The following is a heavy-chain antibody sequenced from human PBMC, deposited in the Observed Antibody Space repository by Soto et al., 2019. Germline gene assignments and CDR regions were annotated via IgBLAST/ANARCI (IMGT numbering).Heavy chain of an antibody. CDR2: INPNSGGT. J-gene: IGHJ6*02. Sequence: GASVKVSCKASGYTFTGYYMHWVRQAPGQGLEWMGWINPNSGGTNYAQKFQGRVTMTRDTSISTAYMELSRLRSNGVCSFFYNHDMDVWGQGTTVTVSS. CDR1: GYTFTGYY. V-gene: IGHV1-2*02. CDR3: NHDMDV.